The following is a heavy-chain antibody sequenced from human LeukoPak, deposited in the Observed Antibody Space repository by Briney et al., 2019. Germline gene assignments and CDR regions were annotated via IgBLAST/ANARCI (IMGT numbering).Heavy chain of an antibody. J-gene: IGHJ4*02. V-gene: IGHV4-34*01. CDR3: ARGGRYYDSSGYYLRQRSFDY. D-gene: IGHD3-22*01. CDR1: GGSFSGYY. Sequence: PSETLSLTCAVYGGSFSGYYWSWIRQPPGKGLEWIGEINHSGSTNYNPSLKSRVTISVDTSKNQFSLKLSSVTAADTAVYYCARGGRYYDSSGYYLRQRSFDYWGQGTLVTVSS. CDR2: INHSGST.